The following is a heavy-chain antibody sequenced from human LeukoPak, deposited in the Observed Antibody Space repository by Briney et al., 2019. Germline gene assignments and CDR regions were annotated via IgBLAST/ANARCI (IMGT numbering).Heavy chain of an antibody. CDR3: ARGVYWSLDY. J-gene: IGHJ4*02. V-gene: IGHV3-23*01. Sequence: PGGSLRLSCALSGVTFNTNGMNWVRQSPGKGVEWLATIAGGDESTYYADSVKGRFPISRDNSKNTVFLHMNSLRVEDTAVYYCARGVYWSLDYWGQGTPVTVSS. CDR1: GVTFNTNG. D-gene: IGHD1-1*01. CDR2: IAGGDEST.